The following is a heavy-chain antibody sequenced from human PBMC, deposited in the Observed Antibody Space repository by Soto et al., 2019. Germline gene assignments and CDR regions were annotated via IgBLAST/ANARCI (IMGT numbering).Heavy chain of an antibody. CDR2: ISGSGGST. D-gene: IGHD3-22*01. Sequence: GGSLRLSCAASGFTFSSYAMSWVRQTPGKGLEWVSAISGSGGSTYYADSVKGRFTISRDNSKYTLYLQMNSLRAEDTAVYYCAKGADYYDSSGYDLFDYWGQGTLVTVSS. V-gene: IGHV3-23*01. J-gene: IGHJ4*02. CDR3: AKGADYYDSSGYDLFDY. CDR1: GFTFSSYA.